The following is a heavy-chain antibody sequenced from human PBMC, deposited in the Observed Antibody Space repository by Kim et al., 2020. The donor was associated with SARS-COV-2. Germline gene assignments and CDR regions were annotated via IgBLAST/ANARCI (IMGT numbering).Heavy chain of an antibody. Sequence: SETLSLTCAVYGGSFSGYYWSWIRQPPGKGLEWIGEINHSGSTNYNPSLKSRVTISVDTSKNQFSLKLSSVTAADTAVYYCARGVPLATEATVVTPKPEPYYFDYWGQGTLVTVSS. D-gene: IGHD4-17*01. V-gene: IGHV4-34*01. CDR2: INHSGST. CDR3: ARGVPLATEATVVTPKPEPYYFDY. J-gene: IGHJ4*02. CDR1: GGSFSGYY.